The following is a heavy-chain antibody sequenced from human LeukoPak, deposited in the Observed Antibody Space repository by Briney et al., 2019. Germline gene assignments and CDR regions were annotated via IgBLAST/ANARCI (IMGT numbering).Heavy chain of an antibody. CDR3: ASEGEMATIH. V-gene: IGHV4-59*08. D-gene: IGHD5-24*01. J-gene: IGHJ4*02. CDR1: GSSINVYY. CDR2: ISYSGST. Sequence: SETLSLTCTVSGSSINVYYWSWIRQSPGKGLDWIAYISYSGSTNYNPSLKSRVTISVDTSKNQFSLKLSSVTAADTAVYYCASEGEMATIHWGQGTLVTVSS.